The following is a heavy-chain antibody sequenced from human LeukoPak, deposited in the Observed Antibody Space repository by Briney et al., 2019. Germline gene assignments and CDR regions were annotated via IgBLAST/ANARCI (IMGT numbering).Heavy chain of an antibody. D-gene: IGHD4-17*01. CDR2: IYYSGST. Sequence: SETLFLTCTVSGGSISSYYWSWIRQPPGKGLEWIGYIYYSGSTNYNPSLKSRVTISVDTSKNQFSLKLSSVTAADTAVYYCARGGFGDYVYWGQGTLVTVSS. CDR3: ARGGFGDYVY. J-gene: IGHJ4*02. CDR1: GGSISSYY. V-gene: IGHV4-59*01.